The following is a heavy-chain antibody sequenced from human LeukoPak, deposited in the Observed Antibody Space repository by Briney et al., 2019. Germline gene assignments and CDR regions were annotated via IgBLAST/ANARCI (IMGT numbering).Heavy chain of an antibody. CDR2: IYPGDSDT. Sequence: GESLKISCKGSGYSFSNDWIGWVRQMPGKGLEWMGIIYPGDSDTRYSPSFQGQVTISADKSITTAYRQWSSLEASDTAMYYCARRGCNGGSCYGYWGQGTLVTVSS. CDR3: ARRGCNGGSCYGY. V-gene: IGHV5-51*01. CDR1: GYSFSNDW. D-gene: IGHD2-15*01. J-gene: IGHJ4*02.